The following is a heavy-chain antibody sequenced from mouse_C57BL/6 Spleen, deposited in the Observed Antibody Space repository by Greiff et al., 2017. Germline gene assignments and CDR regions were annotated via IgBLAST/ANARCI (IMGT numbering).Heavy chain of an antibody. CDR3: ARENYAPNFDV. J-gene: IGHJ1*03. CDR1: GYPFTSYG. V-gene: IGHV1-81*01. CDR2: IYPRSGNT. D-gene: IGHD1-1*02. Sequence: QVQLQQSGAELARPGASVKLSCKASGYPFTSYGISWVKQRTGQGLEWIGEIYPRSGNTYYNEKFKGKATLTADKSSSTAYMEIRSLTSEDSAVYFCARENYAPNFDVWGTGTTVTVSS.